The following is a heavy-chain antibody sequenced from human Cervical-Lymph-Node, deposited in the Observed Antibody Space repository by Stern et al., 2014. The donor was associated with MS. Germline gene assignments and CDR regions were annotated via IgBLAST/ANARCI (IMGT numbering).Heavy chain of an antibody. CDR3: ARDLGVGPTAY. V-gene: IGHV1-69*06. CDR2: IIPLFVTT. D-gene: IGHD1-26*01. J-gene: IGHJ4*02. Sequence: QVQLVESGAEVRKPGSSVKVSCKASGGTFSNSGISWVRQAPGQGLEWMGAIIPLFVTTNYAQKFQGRVTITADKSTGTAFLELRSLTSDDTAVYYCARDLGVGPTAYWGQGTLVTVSS. CDR1: GGTFSNSG.